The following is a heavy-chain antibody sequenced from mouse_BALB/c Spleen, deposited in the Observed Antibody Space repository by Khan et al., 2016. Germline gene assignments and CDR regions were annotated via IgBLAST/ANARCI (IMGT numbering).Heavy chain of an antibody. CDR1: GDSITSGY. V-gene: IGHV3-8*02. J-gene: IGHJ1*01. CDR3: ARYYGRIYGYFDV. CDR2: ISYSGST. Sequence: EVKLEESGPSLVKPSQTLSLTCSVTGDSITSGYWNWIRKFPGNKLEYMGYISYSGSTYYNPSLKSRISITRDTSKNQYYLQLNSVTTEDTATYCCARYYGRIYGYFDVWGAGTTVTVSS. D-gene: IGHD1-1*02.